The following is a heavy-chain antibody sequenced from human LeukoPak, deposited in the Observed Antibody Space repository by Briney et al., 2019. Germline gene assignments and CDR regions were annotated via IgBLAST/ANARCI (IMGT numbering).Heavy chain of an antibody. Sequence: ASVKVSRKASGYTFTSHTIHWARQAPGQRLEWMGWINAGNDNTEYSQRFQGRVTITRDTSASTAYMELSSLRSEDTAVYYCARDRYYGSGNYNYFDYWGQGTLVTVSS. V-gene: IGHV1-3*01. CDR2: INAGNDNT. D-gene: IGHD3-10*01. CDR3: ARDRYYGSGNYNYFDY. CDR1: GYTFTSHT. J-gene: IGHJ4*02.